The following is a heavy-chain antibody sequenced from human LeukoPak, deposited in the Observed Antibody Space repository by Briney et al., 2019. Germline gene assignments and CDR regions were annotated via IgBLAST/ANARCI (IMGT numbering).Heavy chain of an antibody. D-gene: IGHD4-23*01. CDR2: ICPGDSDT. Sequence: GESLKISCKGSGYGFTTCWIGWVRQMPGKGLEYMGIICPGDSDTRYSQSFQGQVTISADKSITTAYLQWSSLKASDTAMYYCARHTTVGGSLRFDYWGQGTLVTVSS. CDR3: ARHTTVGGSLRFDY. V-gene: IGHV5-51*01. J-gene: IGHJ4*02. CDR1: GYGFTTCW.